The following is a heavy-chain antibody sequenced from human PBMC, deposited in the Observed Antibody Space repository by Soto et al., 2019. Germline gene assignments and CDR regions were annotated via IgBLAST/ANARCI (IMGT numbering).Heavy chain of an antibody. J-gene: IGHJ4*02. Sequence: EVQLVESGGGLVKPGGSLRLSCAASGFTFSSYSMNWVRQAPGKGPEWVSSISSSSSYIYYADSVKGRFTISRDNAKNSLYLQMNSLRAEDTAVYYCAREEPGVPAAQYYFDYWGQGTLVTVSS. CDR1: GFTFSSYS. CDR3: AREEPGVPAAQYYFDY. CDR2: ISSSSSYI. D-gene: IGHD2-2*01. V-gene: IGHV3-21*01.